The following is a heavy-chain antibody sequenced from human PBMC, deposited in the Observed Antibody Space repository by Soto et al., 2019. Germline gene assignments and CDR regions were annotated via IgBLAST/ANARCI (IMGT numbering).Heavy chain of an antibody. Sequence: ASETLSLTCAVYGGSFSGYYWTWIRQPPGTGLEWIGEINHSGSTNYNPSLKSRVTKSVDTSKNLFSLKLTSVTAADTAVYYCARDKITGLFDYWGQGTLVTVSS. J-gene: IGHJ4*02. CDR2: INHSGST. V-gene: IGHV4-34*01. D-gene: IGHD2-8*02. CDR1: GGSFSGYY. CDR3: ARDKITGLFDY.